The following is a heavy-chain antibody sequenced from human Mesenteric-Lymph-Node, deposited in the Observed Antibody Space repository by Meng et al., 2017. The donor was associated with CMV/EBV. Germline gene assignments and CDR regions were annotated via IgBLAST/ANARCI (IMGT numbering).Heavy chain of an antibody. Sequence: GGSLRLSCAASGFTFDDYGMSWVRQAPGKGLEWVSGINWNGGSTGYAASVKGRFTISRDNAKNSLYLQMNSLRAEDTALYYCARDFTMIGVTRGGFDYWGQGTLVTVSS. CDR3: ARDFTMIGVTRGGFDY. D-gene: IGHD3-22*01. V-gene: IGHV3-20*04. CDR1: GFTFDDYG. CDR2: INWNGGST. J-gene: IGHJ4*02.